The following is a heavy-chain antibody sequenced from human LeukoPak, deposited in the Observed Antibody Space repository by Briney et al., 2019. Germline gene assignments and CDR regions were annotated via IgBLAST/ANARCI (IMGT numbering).Heavy chain of an antibody. Sequence: PGGSLRLSCAVSGFPVSSNFMSWVRQAPGKGRQSVSIVFSGGTTDYADSVRGRFSISRDSSQNTVSLQMNSLRVEDTAVYYCARGAGSGWPLDKWGQGTLVTVSS. D-gene: IGHD6-19*01. CDR2: VFSGGTT. CDR1: GFPVSSNF. V-gene: IGHV3-53*01. CDR3: ARGAGSGWPLDK. J-gene: IGHJ4*02.